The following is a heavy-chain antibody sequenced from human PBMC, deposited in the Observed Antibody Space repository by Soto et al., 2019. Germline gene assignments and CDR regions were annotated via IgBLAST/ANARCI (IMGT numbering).Heavy chain of an antibody. CDR1: GFSFRSYA. CDR3: AREDYSSSKAFDI. Sequence: GGSLRLSCEASGFSFRSYAMNWVRQAPGKGLEWVSSITNSGSFVYYADSVKGRFTISRDNANDSLFLQLNRLRAEDTAIYFCAREDYSSSKAFDIWGQGTTVTVSS. CDR2: ITNSGSFV. J-gene: IGHJ3*02. D-gene: IGHD6-6*01. V-gene: IGHV3-21*01.